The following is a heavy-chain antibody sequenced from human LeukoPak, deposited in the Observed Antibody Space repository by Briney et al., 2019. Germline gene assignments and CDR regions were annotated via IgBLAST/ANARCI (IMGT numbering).Heavy chain of an antibody. D-gene: IGHD5-12*01. CDR1: GYTFTSYD. CDR3: ARGLFEDIVASPHYGMDV. Sequence: ASVTVSCKASGYTFTSYDINWVRQATGQGLEWMGWMNPNSGNTGYAQKFQGRVTMTRNTSISTAYMELSSLRSEDTAVYYCARGLFEDIVASPHYGMDVWGQGTTVTVSS. V-gene: IGHV1-8*01. CDR2: MNPNSGNT. J-gene: IGHJ6*02.